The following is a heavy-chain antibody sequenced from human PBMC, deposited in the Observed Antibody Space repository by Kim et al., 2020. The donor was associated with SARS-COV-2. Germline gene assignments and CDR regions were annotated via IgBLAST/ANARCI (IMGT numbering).Heavy chain of an antibody. D-gene: IGHD3-10*01. Sequence: LKSRVTISVETSKNQFSRKLSSVTAAETAVYYCAREGHGSGSYYSNWFDPWGQGTLVTVSS. J-gene: IGHJ5*02. CDR3: AREGHGSGSYYSNWFDP. V-gene: IGHV4-31*02.